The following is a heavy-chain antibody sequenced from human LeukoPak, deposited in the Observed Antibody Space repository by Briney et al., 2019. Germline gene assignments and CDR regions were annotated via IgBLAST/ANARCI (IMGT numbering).Heavy chain of an antibody. Sequence: GGSLRLSCAASGFTFSSYGMHWVRQAPGKGLEWVAFIRYDGSNKYYADSVKGRFTISRDNSKNTLYLQMNSLRAEDTAVYYCAKDWGSRYCSSTRCDALDIWGQGTMVTVSS. CDR1: GFTFSSYG. D-gene: IGHD2-2*01. CDR3: AKDWGSRYCSSTRCDALDI. CDR2: IRYDGSNK. J-gene: IGHJ3*02. V-gene: IGHV3-30*02.